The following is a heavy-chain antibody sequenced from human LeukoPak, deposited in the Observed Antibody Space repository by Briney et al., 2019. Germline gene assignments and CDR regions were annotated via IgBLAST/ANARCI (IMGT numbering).Heavy chain of an antibody. Sequence: GGSLRLSCAASGFIFSSYSMNWVRQAPGKGLEWVSSISSSSSYIYYADSVKGRFTISKDNAKNSLYLQMNSLRAEDTAVYYCARGGRAAAAHFDYWGQGTMVTVSS. V-gene: IGHV3-21*01. CDR1: GFIFSSYS. CDR3: ARGGRAAAAHFDY. CDR2: ISSSSSYI. D-gene: IGHD6-13*01. J-gene: IGHJ4*02.